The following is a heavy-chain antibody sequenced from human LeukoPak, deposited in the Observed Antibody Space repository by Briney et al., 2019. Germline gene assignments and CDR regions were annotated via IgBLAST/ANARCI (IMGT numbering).Heavy chain of an antibody. CDR2: INHSGST. CDR1: GGSFSGYY. V-gene: IGHV4-34*01. CDR3: ARPGVGGWYYFDY. D-gene: IGHD6-19*01. Sequence: PSETLSLTCAVYGGSFSGYYWSWIRQPPGKGLEWIGEINHSGSTNYNPSLKSRVTISVDTSKNQFSLKLSSVTAADTAVYYCARPGVGGWYYFDYWGQGTLVTVSS. J-gene: IGHJ4*02.